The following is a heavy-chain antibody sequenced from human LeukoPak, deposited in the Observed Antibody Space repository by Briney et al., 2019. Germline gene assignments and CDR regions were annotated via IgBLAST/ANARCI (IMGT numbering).Heavy chain of an antibody. CDR1: RYTFTGYY. D-gene: IGHD3-10*01. CDR2: INPNSGGT. J-gene: IGHJ4*02. Sequence: ASVKVSCKASRYTFTGYYMNWVRQAPGQRLEWMGWINPNSGGTNYAQKFQGRVTMTRDTSISTAYMELSRLRSDDTAVYYCARETTMVRGVIDWGQGTLVTVSS. V-gene: IGHV1-2*02. CDR3: ARETTMVRGVID.